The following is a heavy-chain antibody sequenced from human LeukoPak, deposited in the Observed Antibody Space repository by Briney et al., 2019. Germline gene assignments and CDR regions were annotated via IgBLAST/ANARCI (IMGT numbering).Heavy chain of an antibody. D-gene: IGHD1-26*01. CDR2: IYSGGST. V-gene: IGHV3-66*02. J-gene: IGHJ4*02. CDR3: ARDGPQVGATHFDY. CDR1: GFTVSSNY. Sequence: GGSLRLSCAASGFTVSSNYMSWVRQAPGKGLEWVSVIYSGGSTYYADSVKGRFTISRDNSKNTLYLQMNSLRAEDTAVYYCARDGPQVGATHFDYWGQGTLVTVPS.